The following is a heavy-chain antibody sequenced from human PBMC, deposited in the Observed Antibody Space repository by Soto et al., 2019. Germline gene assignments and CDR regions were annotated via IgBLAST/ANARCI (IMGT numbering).Heavy chain of an antibody. V-gene: IGHV5-51*01. Sequence: GESLKISCKGSGYSFTSYWIGWVRQVPGKGLEWMGIIYPGDTDTSYSPDSQGQDTISANKSLSTAYLQWSSLRASVTAMYYGARVALDSYHMAIWGKGTTATAS. J-gene: IGHJ6*03. CDR1: GYSFTSYW. CDR3: ARVALDSYHMAI. CDR2: IYPGDTDT.